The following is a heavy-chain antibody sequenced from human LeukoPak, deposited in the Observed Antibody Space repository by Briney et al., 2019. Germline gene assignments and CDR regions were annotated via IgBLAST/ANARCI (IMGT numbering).Heavy chain of an antibody. CDR1: GFTFSSYG. Sequence: GGSLRLSCAASGFTFSSYGMHWVRQAPGKGLEWVAVIWYDGNNKYYADSVKGRFTISRDNSKNTLYLQMNSLRAEHTAVYYCARSTSSEYDIYHFDYWGQGTLVTVSS. CDR2: IWYDGNNK. CDR3: ARSTSSEYDIYHFDY. V-gene: IGHV3-33*01. D-gene: IGHD3-9*01. J-gene: IGHJ4*02.